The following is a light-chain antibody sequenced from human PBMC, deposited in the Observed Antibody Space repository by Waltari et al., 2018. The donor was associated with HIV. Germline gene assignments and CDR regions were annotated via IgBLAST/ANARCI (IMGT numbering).Light chain of an antibody. CDR3: QQYLNNPWT. Sequence: DIVMTQSPDSLAVSLGERATINCKSGQSLLYRPNNKYYLAWYQQKPGRPPKLIIYWASTRESGVPDRFSGSGSETDFTLTISSLQAEDVAVYYCQQYLNNPWTFGQGTKVEIK. J-gene: IGKJ1*01. CDR1: QSLLYRPNNKYY. V-gene: IGKV4-1*01. CDR2: WAS.